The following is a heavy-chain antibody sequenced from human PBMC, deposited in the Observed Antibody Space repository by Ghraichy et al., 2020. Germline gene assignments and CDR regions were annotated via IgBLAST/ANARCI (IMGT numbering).Heavy chain of an antibody. J-gene: IGHJ5*02. CDR3: ARGGIAVAGKGGWFDP. CDR2: IHYSGST. CDR1: GASISSDN. V-gene: IGHV4-59*01. Sequence: SETLSLTCSVSGASISSDNWSWIRQPPGKGLEWIGYIHYSGSTNYNPSLKSRVIISVDTSKNQFSLKLRSVSAADTAVYYCARGGIAVAGKGGWFDPWGQGTLVTVSS. D-gene: IGHD6-19*01.